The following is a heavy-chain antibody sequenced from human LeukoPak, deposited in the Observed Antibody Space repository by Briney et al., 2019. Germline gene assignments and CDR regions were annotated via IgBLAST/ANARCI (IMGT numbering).Heavy chain of an antibody. D-gene: IGHD2-2*01. V-gene: IGHV1-18*01. CDR1: GYTFTSYG. Sequence: ASVKVSCKASGYTFTSYGISWVRQAPGQGLEWMGWISAYNGNTNYAQKLQGRVTMTTDTSTSTAYMELRSLRSDDTAVYYCARDFEALSPTSISPPASWGQGTLVTVSS. J-gene: IGHJ5*02. CDR2: ISAYNGNT. CDR3: ARDFEALSPTSISPPAS.